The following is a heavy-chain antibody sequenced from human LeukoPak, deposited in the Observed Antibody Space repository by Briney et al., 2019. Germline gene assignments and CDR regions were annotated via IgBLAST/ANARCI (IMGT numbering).Heavy chain of an antibody. J-gene: IGHJ3*02. CDR1: GHSINTDYY. Sequence: SETLSLTCTVSGHSINTDYYWAWVWQPPGKGLEWIGSIYHSGSTYYGPALKSRVTISVDTSKNQFSLQLSSVAAADTAVYYCARDPTPSIVVVVAATPITAFDIWGQGTMVTVSS. CDR3: ARDPTPSIVVVVAATPITAFDI. V-gene: IGHV4-38-2*02. CDR2: IYHSGST. D-gene: IGHD2-15*01.